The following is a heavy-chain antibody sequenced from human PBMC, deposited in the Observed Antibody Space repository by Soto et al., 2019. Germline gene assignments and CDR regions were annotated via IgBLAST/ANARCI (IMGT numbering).Heavy chain of an antibody. Sequence: EVQLVESGGGFVQPGGSLRLSCAASGFTFSNYWMSWVRQAPGKGLEWVANVKVDGSEKYYVDSVKGRFTISRDNAKNSLYLQMNSLRAEDTAVYYCAGVAVRGQGTLVTVSS. J-gene: IGHJ4*02. V-gene: IGHV3-7*05. CDR2: VKVDGSEK. CDR1: GFTFSNYW. CDR3: AGVAV. D-gene: IGHD6-19*01.